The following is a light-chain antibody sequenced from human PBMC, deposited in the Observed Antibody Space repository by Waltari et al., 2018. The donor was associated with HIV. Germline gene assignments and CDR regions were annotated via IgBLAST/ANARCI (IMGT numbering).Light chain of an antibody. CDR2: RAS. CDR1: QSVGTW. Sequence: DTQMTQSPSPLSAFIWARVTITFRASQSVGTWLAWYQQKPGKAPKLLIYRASSLGRGVPSIFSGGGYETDFTLTISALRPDDFATYYCQQYNNRPWTLGPGPKLEIK. J-gene: IGKJ1*01. CDR3: QQYNNRPWT. V-gene: IGKV1-5*03.